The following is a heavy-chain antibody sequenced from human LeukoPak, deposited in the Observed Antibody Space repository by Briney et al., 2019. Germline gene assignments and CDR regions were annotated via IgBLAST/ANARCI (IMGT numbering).Heavy chain of an antibody. D-gene: IGHD3-10*01. Sequence: PGGSLRLSCAASGFTFSSYEMNWVRQAPGKGLKWVSYISSSGSTIYYADSVKGRFTISRDNAKNSLYLQMNSLRAEDTALYYCARGLGFGEKMGYYYYYYMDVWGKGTTVTISS. CDR1: GFTFSSYE. CDR2: ISSSGSTI. V-gene: IGHV3-48*03. J-gene: IGHJ6*03. CDR3: ARGLGFGEKMGYYYYYYMDV.